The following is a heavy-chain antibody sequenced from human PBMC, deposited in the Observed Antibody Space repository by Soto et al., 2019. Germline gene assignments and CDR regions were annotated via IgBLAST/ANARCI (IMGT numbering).Heavy chain of an antibody. D-gene: IGHD2-15*01. J-gene: IGHJ3*02. CDR1: GYTFTSFG. Sequence: QVQLVQSGAEVKKPGASVKVSCKASGYTFTSFGISWVRQAPGQGREWMGWISAYNGNTNYAENLQGRVTMTTDTTTSTAYMEMRSLRSDDTAVYYCARDHRGGTDAFDIWGQGTMVTVSS. CDR3: ARDHRGGTDAFDI. V-gene: IGHV1-18*01. CDR2: ISAYNGNT.